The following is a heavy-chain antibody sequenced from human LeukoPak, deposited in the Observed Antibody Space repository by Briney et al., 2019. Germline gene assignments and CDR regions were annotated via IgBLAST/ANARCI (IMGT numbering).Heavy chain of an antibody. CDR3: AREGDITGSSMAFDF. Sequence: GGSLRLSCAASGSTFSTYSMNWVRQAPGKGLEWVSSISYSSSNRYHADSVKGRFTISRDNAKNSLYLQMNSLRAEDTAVYYCAREGDITGSSMAFDFWGQGTIVTVSS. CDR2: ISYSSSNR. V-gene: IGHV3-21*01. D-gene: IGHD1-20*01. J-gene: IGHJ3*01. CDR1: GSTFSTYS.